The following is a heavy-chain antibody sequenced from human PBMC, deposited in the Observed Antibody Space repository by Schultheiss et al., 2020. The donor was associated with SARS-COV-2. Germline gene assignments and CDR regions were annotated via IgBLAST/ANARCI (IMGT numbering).Heavy chain of an antibody. CDR3: ARGKGGDGYNGQFDY. D-gene: IGHD5-24*01. CDR2: ISAYNGNT. V-gene: IGHV1-18*04. CDR1: GYTFTSYY. J-gene: IGHJ4*02. Sequence: ASVKVSCKASGYTFTSYYMHWVRQAPGQGLEWMGWISAYNGNTNYAQKLQGRVTMTTDTSASTAYMEMTSLRSEDTAVYYCARGKGGDGYNGQFDYWGQGTLVTVSS.